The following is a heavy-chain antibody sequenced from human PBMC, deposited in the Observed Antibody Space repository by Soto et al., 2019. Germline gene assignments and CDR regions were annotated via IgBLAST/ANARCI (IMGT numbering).Heavy chain of an antibody. J-gene: IGHJ4*02. Sequence: PAATXSLTCTVSGDSISTDNYFWVWMRQSPRMVRELIGSISDSGLTYDNPSLQSRVTISIDASKNQFSLKLTSVTTADTAVYYCARRSATDSGGNTNKYSFDRWGQGALVNVSS. V-gene: IGHV4-39*01. D-gene: IGHD6-25*01. CDR3: ARRSATDSGGNTNKYSFDR. CDR1: GDSISTDNYF. CDR2: ISDSGLT.